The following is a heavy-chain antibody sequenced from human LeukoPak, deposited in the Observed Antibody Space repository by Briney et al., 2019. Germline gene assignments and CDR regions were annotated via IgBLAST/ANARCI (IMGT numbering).Heavy chain of an antibody. CDR3: ASRRNTMGATTPAEY. CDR2: ISSGSTI. D-gene: IGHD1-26*01. CDR1: GFTFSSYE. V-gene: IGHV3-48*03. J-gene: IGHJ4*02. Sequence: GGSLRLSCAASGFTFSSYEMNWVRQAPGKGLEWVSYISSGSTIYYADSVKGRFTISRDNAKNSLYLQMNSLRAEDTAVYYCASRRNTMGATTPAEYWGQGTLVTVSS.